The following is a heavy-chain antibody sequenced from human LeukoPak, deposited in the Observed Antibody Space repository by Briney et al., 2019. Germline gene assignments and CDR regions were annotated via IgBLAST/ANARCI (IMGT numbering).Heavy chain of an antibody. CDR3: AELGITMIGGV. Sequence: GGSLRLSCAVSGFPLSSYAMSWVRQAPGKGLEWVSATSSSDAGTYYADSVRGRFTISRDNSKNTLYLQMNSLRAEDTAVYYCAELGITMIGGVWGKGTTVTISS. CDR2: TSSSDAGT. J-gene: IGHJ6*04. V-gene: IGHV3-23*01. CDR1: GFPLSSYA. D-gene: IGHD3-10*02.